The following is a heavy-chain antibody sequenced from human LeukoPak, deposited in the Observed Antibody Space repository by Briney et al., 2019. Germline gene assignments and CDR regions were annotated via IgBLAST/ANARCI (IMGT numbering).Heavy chain of an antibody. V-gene: IGHV2-5*02. CDR1: GFSLDTSGVA. D-gene: IGHD3-10*01. Sequence: ESGPTLVKPTQTLTLTCTFSGFSLDTSGVAVGWIRQSPGEALEWLALIYWDDDKHYNPSLKSRLTIIKDTPKNQVFLTMTNMDPVDTATYYCAHSYYYGSGSYYNVWFDRWGQGTLVTVSS. J-gene: IGHJ5*02. CDR3: AHSYYYGSGSYYNVWFDR. CDR2: IYWDDDK.